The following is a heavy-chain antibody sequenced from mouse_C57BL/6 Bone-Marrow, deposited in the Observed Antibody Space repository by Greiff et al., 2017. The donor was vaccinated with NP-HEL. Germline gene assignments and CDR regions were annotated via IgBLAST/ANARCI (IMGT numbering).Heavy chain of an antibody. CDR1: GYTFTSSW. J-gene: IGHJ3*01. V-gene: IGHV1-69*01. Sequence: QVQLQQPGAELVMPGASVKLSCKASGYTFTSSWMHWVKQRPGQGLAWIGEIDPSDSYTNYNQKFKGQSTLTVDKSSSTAYMQLSSLTSEDSAVYYCARELRYPAGCAYGGQGTRVTVSA. CDR2: IDPSDSYT. D-gene: IGHD1-1*01. CDR3: ARELRYPAGCAY.